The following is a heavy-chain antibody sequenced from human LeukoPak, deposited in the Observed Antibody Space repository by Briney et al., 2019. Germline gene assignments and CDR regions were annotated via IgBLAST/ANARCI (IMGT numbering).Heavy chain of an antibody. CDR1: GFTFSSYG. Sequence: KAGGSPRLSCAASGFTFSSYGMHWVRQAPGRGLEWVSSISRSSSYTYYADSMKGRFTISRDNAKNSLFLQMNSLRAEDTAVYYCAGSDTIGYSPREWDYWYFDLWGRGTLLTVSS. V-gene: IGHV3-21*01. D-gene: IGHD3-22*01. CDR2: ISRSSSYT. CDR3: AGSDTIGYSPREWDYWYFDL. J-gene: IGHJ2*01.